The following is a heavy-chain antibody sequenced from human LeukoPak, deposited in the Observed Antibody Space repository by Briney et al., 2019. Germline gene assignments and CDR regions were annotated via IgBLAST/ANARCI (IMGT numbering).Heavy chain of an antibody. Sequence: GGSLRLSCSASGFTFAGYGMSWVRQAPGKGLGWVGFIRNKAYGGTTEYAASVRGRLTISRDDSKSIAYLQMSSLKTEDAAVYYCTRAGYYDSSGYPYFDSWGQGTLVTVSS. CDR2: IRNKAYGGTT. CDR1: GFTFAGYG. J-gene: IGHJ4*02. CDR3: TRAGYYDSSGYPYFDS. D-gene: IGHD3-22*01. V-gene: IGHV3-49*04.